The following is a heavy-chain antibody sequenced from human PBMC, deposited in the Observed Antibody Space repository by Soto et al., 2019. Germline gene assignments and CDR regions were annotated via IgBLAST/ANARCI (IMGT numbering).Heavy chain of an antibody. D-gene: IGHD3-10*01. Sequence: GGSLRLSCAASGFTFSNAWMNWVRQAPGKGLEWVGRIKSKTDGGTTDYAAPVKGRFTISRDDSKNTLYLQMNSLKTEDTAVYYCTTQVLGSGSYPPLTAWVDVWGQGTTVTVSS. CDR3: TTQVLGSGSYPPLTAWVDV. J-gene: IGHJ6*02. V-gene: IGHV3-15*07. CDR1: GFTFSNAW. CDR2: IKSKTDGGTT.